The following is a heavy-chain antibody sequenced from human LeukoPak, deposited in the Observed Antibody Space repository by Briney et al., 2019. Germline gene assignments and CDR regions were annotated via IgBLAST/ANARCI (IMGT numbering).Heavy chain of an antibody. Sequence: GGSLRLSCAASGFTLWYYAMHWVRQAPGKGLEGVAVISYDGRNIYYADSVKGRFTISRDNSQNTLSLQMNSLRAEDTAVYYCARDEKYYDPYYNFDYWGQGTLATVSS. CDR3: ARDEKYYDPYYNFDY. CDR1: GFTLWYYA. CDR2: ISYDGRNI. D-gene: IGHD3-22*01. V-gene: IGHV3-30*04. J-gene: IGHJ4*02.